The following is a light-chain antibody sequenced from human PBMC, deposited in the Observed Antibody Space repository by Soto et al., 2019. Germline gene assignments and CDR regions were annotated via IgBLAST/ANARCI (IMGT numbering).Light chain of an antibody. V-gene: IGLV2-8*01. CDR1: SSDVGGYNF. CDR3: SSYAYINVASVV. Sequence: QSVLTQSPSASGSPGQSVTISCTGTSSDVGGYNFVSWYQQHPGKAPKLMIFEVTKRPSGVPDRFSGSKSGNTASLTVSGPQADDEADYFCSSYAYINVASVVFGGGTKLTVL. CDR2: EVT. J-gene: IGLJ2*01.